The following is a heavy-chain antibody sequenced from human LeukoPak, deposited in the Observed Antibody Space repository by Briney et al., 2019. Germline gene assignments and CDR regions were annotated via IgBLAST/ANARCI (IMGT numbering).Heavy chain of an antibody. Sequence: GESLKTSCKGSGYSFTTYWIGWVRQMPGKGLEWMGIIYPGDSDTRYSPSFQGQVTISVDQSISTAYLQWSSLKASDTAMYYCARKYSRSSSLVDYWGQGTLVTVSS. J-gene: IGHJ4*02. V-gene: IGHV5-51*01. D-gene: IGHD6-6*01. CDR3: ARKYSRSSSLVDY. CDR2: IYPGDSDT. CDR1: GYSFTTYW.